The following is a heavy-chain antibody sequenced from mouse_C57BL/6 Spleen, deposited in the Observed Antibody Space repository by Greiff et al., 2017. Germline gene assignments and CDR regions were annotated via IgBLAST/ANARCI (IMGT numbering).Heavy chain of an antibody. J-gene: IGHJ4*01. Sequence: EVQVVESGGGLVKPGGSLKLSCAASGFTFSSYAMSWVRQTPEKRLEWVATISDGGSYTYYPDNVKGRFTISRDNAKNNLYLQMSHLKSEDTAMYYCARGEGYSKGYYAMDYWGQGTSVTVSS. CDR1: GFTFSSYA. CDR2: ISDGGSYT. D-gene: IGHD2-5*01. V-gene: IGHV5-4*01. CDR3: ARGEGYSKGYYAMDY.